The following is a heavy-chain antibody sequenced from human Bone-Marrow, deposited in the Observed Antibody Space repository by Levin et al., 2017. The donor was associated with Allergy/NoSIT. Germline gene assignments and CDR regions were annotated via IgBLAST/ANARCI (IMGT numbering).Heavy chain of an antibody. CDR1: GLTVSDNY. Sequence: GESLKISCSASGLTVSDNYMTWVRQPPGKGLEWVSLMFSGGTTYYADSVKGRFTISRDSSKNTLYLQMTSLRPDDTAVYFCARTIYDIMTTYMDVWGKGTMLTFSS. D-gene: IGHD3-9*01. CDR2: MFSGGTT. V-gene: IGHV3-66*02. CDR3: ARTIYDIMTTYMDV. J-gene: IGHJ6*03.